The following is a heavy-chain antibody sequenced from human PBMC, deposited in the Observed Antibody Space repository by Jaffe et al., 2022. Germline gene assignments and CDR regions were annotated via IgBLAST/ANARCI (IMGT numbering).Heavy chain of an antibody. CDR1: GFTFSSYG. Sequence: QVQLVESGGGVVQPGGSLRLSCAASGFTFSSYGMHWVRQAPGKGLEWVAFIRYDGSNKYYADSVKGRFTISRDNSKNTLYLQMNSLRAEDTAVYYCAKDPGGYGDYVFDYWGQGTLVTVSS. D-gene: IGHD4-17*01. CDR2: IRYDGSNK. V-gene: IGHV3-30*02. J-gene: IGHJ4*02. CDR3: AKDPGGYGDYVFDY.